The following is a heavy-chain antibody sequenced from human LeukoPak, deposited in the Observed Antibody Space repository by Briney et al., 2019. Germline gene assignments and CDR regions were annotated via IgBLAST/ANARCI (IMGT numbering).Heavy chain of an antibody. V-gene: IGHV1-69*02. D-gene: IGHD2-15*01. J-gene: IGHJ4*02. CDR2: IIPILGIA. CDR3: ARLNCSGGSCYGGGFDY. CDR1: GGTFSSYT. Sequence: SVKVSCKASGGTFSSYTISWVRQAPGQGLEWMGRIIPILGIANYAQKFQGRVTITADKSTSTAYMELSSLRSEDTAVYYCARLNCSGGSCYGGGFDYWGRGTLATVSS.